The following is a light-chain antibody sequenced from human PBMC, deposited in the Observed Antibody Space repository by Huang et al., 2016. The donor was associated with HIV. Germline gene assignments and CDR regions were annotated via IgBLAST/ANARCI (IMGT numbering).Light chain of an antibody. CDR2: AAS. V-gene: IGKV1-9*01. J-gene: IGKJ1*01. CDR3: QQLNSYPET. CDR1: QGISSY. Sequence: IQLTQSPSSLSASVGDRVIITCRASQGISSYLAWYQQKPGKAPKLLIYAASTLQSGVPSRFSGSGAGTDFTLTISSLQPEDFAIYYCQQLNSYPETFGQGTKVEIK.